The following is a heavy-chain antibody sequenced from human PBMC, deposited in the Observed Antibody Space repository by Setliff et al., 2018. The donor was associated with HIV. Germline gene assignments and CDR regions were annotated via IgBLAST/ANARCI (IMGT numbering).Heavy chain of an antibody. CDR2: TIPIFGTA. D-gene: IGHD5-12*01. J-gene: IGHJ4*02. CDR3: ARGRDGYNNLDY. Sequence: SVKVSCKASGGTFSSYAISWVRQAPGQGLEWMGGTIPIFGTANYAQKFQGRVTITADESTSTAYMELSSLRSEDTAVYYCARGRDGYNNLDYWGQGTLVTVSS. V-gene: IGHV1-69*13. CDR1: GGTFSSYA.